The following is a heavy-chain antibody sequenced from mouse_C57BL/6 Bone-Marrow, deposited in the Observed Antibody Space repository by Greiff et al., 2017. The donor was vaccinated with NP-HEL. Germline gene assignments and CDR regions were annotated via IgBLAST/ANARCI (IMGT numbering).Heavy chain of an antibody. D-gene: IGHD2-14*01. V-gene: IGHV7-3*01. Sequence: EVKLVESGGGLVQPGGSLSLSCAASGFTFTDYYMSWVRQPPGKALEWLGFIRNKANGYTKEYSASVKGRFTISRDNSQSILYLQMNALRAEDSATYYCASGTYWYFDVWGTGTTVTVSS. J-gene: IGHJ1*03. CDR1: GFTFTDYY. CDR3: ASGTYWYFDV. CDR2: IRNKANGYTK.